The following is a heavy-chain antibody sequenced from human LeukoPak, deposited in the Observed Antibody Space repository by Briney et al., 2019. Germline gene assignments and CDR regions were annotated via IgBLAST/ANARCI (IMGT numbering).Heavy chain of an antibody. CDR1: GFTFSTYS. Sequence: GGSLRLSCEASGFTFSTYSMHWVRQAPGKGLEWVAVIWSDGSHGTYADSVKGRFTISRDDSKNTLSLQMTSLRGEDTALYYCAKGIDYGGNTGIDYWGQGTLVAVSS. CDR2: IWSDGSHG. J-gene: IGHJ4*02. CDR3: AKGIDYGGNTGIDY. D-gene: IGHD4-17*01. V-gene: IGHV3-33*06.